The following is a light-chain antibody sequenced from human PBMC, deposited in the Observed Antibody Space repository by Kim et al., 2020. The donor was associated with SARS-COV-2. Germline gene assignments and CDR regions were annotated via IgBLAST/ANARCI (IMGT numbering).Light chain of an antibody. CDR1: RIGANG. CDR3: HVWDKNTAV. V-gene: IGLV3-9*01. J-gene: IGLJ3*02. CDR2: RDR. Sequence: VAGEQRNRITGGGRRIGANGVDWYQQKRGEDLVLVIYRDRKRTYGIPERFSGSNTRNTATLTISRAQAGDEADYYCHVWDKNTAVFGGGIRLSVL.